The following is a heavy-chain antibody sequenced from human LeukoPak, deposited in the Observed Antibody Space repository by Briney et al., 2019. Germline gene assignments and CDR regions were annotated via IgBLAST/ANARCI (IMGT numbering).Heavy chain of an antibody. V-gene: IGHV3-13*01. CDR3: ARGPPRGKYYYMDV. D-gene: IGHD1-1*01. CDR2: IGTASDT. CDR1: GFTFSSFD. J-gene: IGHJ6*03. Sequence: QAGGSLRLSCAASGFTFSSFDMHWVRQPTGQGLEWVSTIGTASDTYYPGSVEGRSTLSRDNAKNSLYLQMNSLTAGDTAVYYCARGPPRGKYYYMDVWGKGTTVTVSS.